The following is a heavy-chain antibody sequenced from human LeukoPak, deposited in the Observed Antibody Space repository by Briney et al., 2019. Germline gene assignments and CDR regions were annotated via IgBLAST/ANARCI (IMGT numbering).Heavy chain of an antibody. Sequence: GGSLRLSCAASGFTVSNNYISWVRQAPGKGLEWVAVIYSGGSTKYADSVKARFTISRDNSKNTVYLQMNSLRADDTAVYYCARATLKNWGQGTLVTVSS. J-gene: IGHJ4*02. V-gene: IGHV3-53*01. CDR3: ARATLKN. CDR2: IYSGGST. CDR1: GFTVSNNY.